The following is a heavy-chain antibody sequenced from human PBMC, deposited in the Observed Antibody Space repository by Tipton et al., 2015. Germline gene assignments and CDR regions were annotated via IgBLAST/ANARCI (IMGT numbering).Heavy chain of an antibody. CDR1: GFTFSSFW. CDR2: VNSDGSST. Sequence: YLRLSCAASGFTFSSFWMYWVRQAPGKGLMWVSRVNSDGSSTSYAGSLKGRFTISRDNAKNTLYLQMKSLRAEDTAVYYCASARTDYYYDSRGSTYYFDYWGQGVLVTVSS. CDR3: ASARTDYYYDSRGSTYYFDY. V-gene: IGHV3-74*01. J-gene: IGHJ4*02. D-gene: IGHD3-22*01.